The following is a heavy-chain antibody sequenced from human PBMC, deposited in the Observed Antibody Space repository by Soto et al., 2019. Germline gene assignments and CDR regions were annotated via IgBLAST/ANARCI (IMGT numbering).Heavy chain of an antibody. J-gene: IGHJ5*02. CDR1: GGSISSYY. V-gene: IGHV4-59*01. CDR3: ARDSAQPQLVRPRGDNWVDP. D-gene: IGHD6-13*01. CDR2: IYYSGST. Sequence: QVQLQESGPGLVKPSETLSLTCTVSGGSISSYYWSWIRQPPGKGLEWIGYIYYSGSTNYNPSFTTRVTLSVDPSKTQFSLTLSSVTAADTAVYYCARDSAQPQLVRPRGDNWVDPWGQGTLVTVAS.